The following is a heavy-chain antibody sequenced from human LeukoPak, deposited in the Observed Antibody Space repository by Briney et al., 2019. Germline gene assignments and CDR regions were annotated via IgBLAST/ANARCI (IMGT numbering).Heavy chain of an antibody. V-gene: IGHV3-23*01. CDR2: ISGSGGST. J-gene: IGHJ3*02. CDR3: ARDGDFDWLSNLDAFDT. D-gene: IGHD3-9*01. CDR1: RFTFSSYA. Sequence: PGGSLRLSCAAPRFTFSSYAMSWVRQAPGKGLEWVSAISGSGGSTYYADSVKGRFTISRDNSKNTLYLQMNSLRAEDTAVYYWARDGDFDWLSNLDAFDTWGKGKMVTVSS.